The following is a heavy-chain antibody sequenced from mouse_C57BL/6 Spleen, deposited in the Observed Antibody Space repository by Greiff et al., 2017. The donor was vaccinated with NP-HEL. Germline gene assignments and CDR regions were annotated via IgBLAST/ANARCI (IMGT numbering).Heavy chain of an antibody. CDR2: IYPGDGDT. Sequence: VQLQQSGPELVKPGASVKISCKASGYAFSSSWMNWVKQRPGKGLEWIGRIYPGDGDTNYNGKFKGKATLTADKSSSTAYMQLSSLTSEDSAVYFCARRGDGYPLFYFDYWGQGTTLTVSS. V-gene: IGHV1-82*01. J-gene: IGHJ2*01. CDR3: ARRGDGYPLFYFDY. D-gene: IGHD2-3*01. CDR1: GYAFSSSW.